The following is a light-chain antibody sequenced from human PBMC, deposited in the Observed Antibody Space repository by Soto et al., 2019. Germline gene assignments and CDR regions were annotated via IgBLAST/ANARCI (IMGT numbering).Light chain of an antibody. Sequence: QSALTQPPSASGSPGQSVTISFTGTSSDVGAYNYVSWYQQHAGKAPKLVIYEVTKRPSGVPDRFSGSKSANTATLTVSGLQAEDEADYYCSSFESSNTWVFGGGTKGTVL. CDR3: SSFESSNTWV. J-gene: IGLJ3*02. V-gene: IGLV2-8*01. CDR1: SSDVGAYNY. CDR2: EVT.